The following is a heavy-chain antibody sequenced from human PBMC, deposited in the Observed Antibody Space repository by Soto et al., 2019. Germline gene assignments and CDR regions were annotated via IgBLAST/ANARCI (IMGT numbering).Heavy chain of an antibody. V-gene: IGHV3-7*01. CDR1: GFTFSSYW. Sequence: PGGSLRLSCAASGFTFSSYWMSWVRQAPGKGLEWVANIKQDGSEKYYVDSVKGRFTISRDNAKNSLYLQMNSLRAEDTAVYYCARGGGVLRYFHWLTKRGYYYGMDVWGQGTTVTVSS. J-gene: IGHJ6*02. CDR2: IKQDGSEK. D-gene: IGHD3-9*01. CDR3: ARGGGVLRYFHWLTKRGYYYGMDV.